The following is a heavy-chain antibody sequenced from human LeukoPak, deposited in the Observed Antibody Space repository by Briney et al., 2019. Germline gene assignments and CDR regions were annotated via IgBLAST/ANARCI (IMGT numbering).Heavy chain of an antibody. CDR2: TTPIFGSA. D-gene: IGHD6-19*01. CDR3: ARAPFHFYGSGFSLDAFDV. Sequence: SEKVSYKASGGTFSSHAVSWARRAPGQGLEWMGGTTPIFGSAEYAQKLQDRLTITTDDSTSTAYMILRSLRSEDTAVYYCARAPFHFYGSGFSLDAFDVWGQGTMVTVSS. J-gene: IGHJ3*01. V-gene: IGHV1-69*05. CDR1: GGTFSSHA.